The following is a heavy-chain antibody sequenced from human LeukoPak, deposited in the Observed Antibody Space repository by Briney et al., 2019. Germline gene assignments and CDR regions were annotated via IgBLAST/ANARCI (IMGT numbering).Heavy chain of an antibody. CDR3: ASGTTVTTFDY. J-gene: IGHJ4*02. Sequence: GGSLRLSCAASGFTVSSNYMSWVRQAPGKGLERVSVIYSGDNTYYADSVKGRFTISRDNSKNTLHLQMNSLRAEDTAVYYCASGTTVTTFDYWGQGTLVTVSS. CDR1: GFTVSSNY. CDR2: IYSGDNT. D-gene: IGHD4-17*01. V-gene: IGHV3-53*01.